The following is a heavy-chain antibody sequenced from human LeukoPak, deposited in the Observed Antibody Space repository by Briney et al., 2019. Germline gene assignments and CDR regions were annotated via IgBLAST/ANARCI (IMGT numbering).Heavy chain of an antibody. CDR3: ARETMLAGFASGLGFNY. Sequence: SQTLSLTCTVSGGSISSGDYYWSWIRQPPGKGLEWIGYIYYSGSTYYNPSLKSRVTISVDTSKNQFSLKLSSVTAADTATYYCARETMLAGFASGLGFNYWGQGILVIVSS. CDR1: GGSISSGDYY. V-gene: IGHV4-30-4*01. CDR2: IYYSGST. J-gene: IGHJ4*02. D-gene: IGHD6-19*01.